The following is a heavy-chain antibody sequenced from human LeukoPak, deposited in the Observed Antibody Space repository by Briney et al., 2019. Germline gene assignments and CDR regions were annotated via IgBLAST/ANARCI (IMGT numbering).Heavy chain of an antibody. CDR1: GGSFSGYY. J-gene: IGHJ4*02. CDR2: INHSGST. Sequence: SETLSLTCAVYGGSFSGYYWSWIRQPPGKGLEWIGEINHSGSTNYNPSLKSRVTISVDTSKNQFSLKLSSVTAADTAVYYCARGSTILAYSSSWYKRNYFDYWGQGTLVTVSS. V-gene: IGHV4-34*01. D-gene: IGHD6-13*01. CDR3: ARGSTILAYSSSWYKRNYFDY.